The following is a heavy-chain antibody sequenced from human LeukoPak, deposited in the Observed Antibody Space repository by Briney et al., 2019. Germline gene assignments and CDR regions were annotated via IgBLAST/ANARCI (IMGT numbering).Heavy chain of an antibody. CDR1: GGTFSSYA. J-gene: IGHJ4*02. D-gene: IGHD3-22*01. V-gene: IGHV1-69*05. Sequence: SVKVSCKASGGTFSSYAISWVRQAPGQGLEWMGRIIPIVGTANYAQKFQGRATITTDESTSTAYMELSSLRSEDTAVYYCARDSKYYYDSSGYYGTSYFDYWGQGTLVTVSS. CDR2: IIPIVGTA. CDR3: ARDSKYYYDSSGYYGTSYFDY.